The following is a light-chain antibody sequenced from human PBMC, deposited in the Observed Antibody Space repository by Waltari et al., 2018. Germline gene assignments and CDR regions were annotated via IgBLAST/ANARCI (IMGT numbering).Light chain of an antibody. J-gene: IGLJ3*02. Sequence: QSALTQPASVSGSPGQSITISCTGTSSDVGGYNYVSWYQQYPGKAPKLSIYEVSNGPSGVSTLLSGSKSGNAASLNISGLQAEDDANYYCSSYSSGSTPAVFGGGTKVTVL. CDR1: SSDVGGYNY. CDR2: EVS. V-gene: IGLV2-14*01. CDR3: SSYSSGSTPAV.